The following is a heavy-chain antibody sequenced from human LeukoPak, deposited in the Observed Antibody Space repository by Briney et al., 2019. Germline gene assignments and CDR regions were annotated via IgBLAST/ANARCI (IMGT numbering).Heavy chain of an antibody. D-gene: IGHD3-9*01. CDR3: ARDWWGNDILTGDNWLDP. V-gene: IGHV1-2*06. Sequence: ASVKVSCKASGYPFTVYSMNWVRQAPGQGLELMGRINVNSGGTKYTEKFQGRVTMTRDTSISTAYMELSRLRSDDTAVYYCARDWWGNDILTGDNWLDPWGQGTLVTVSS. CDR2: INVNSGGT. J-gene: IGHJ5*02. CDR1: GYPFTVYS.